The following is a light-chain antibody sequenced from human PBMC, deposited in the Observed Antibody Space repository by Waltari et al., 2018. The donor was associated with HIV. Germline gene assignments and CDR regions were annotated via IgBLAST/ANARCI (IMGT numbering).Light chain of an antibody. Sequence: SDVGGYNYVSWYQQSPGKAPKLMIYEVSKRPSGVPDRFSGSKSGNTASLTVSGLQAEDEADYYCSSYAGSNNYVFGTGTKVTVL. V-gene: IGLV2-8*01. CDR2: EVS. CDR3: SSYAGSNNYV. CDR1: SDVGGYNY. J-gene: IGLJ1*01.